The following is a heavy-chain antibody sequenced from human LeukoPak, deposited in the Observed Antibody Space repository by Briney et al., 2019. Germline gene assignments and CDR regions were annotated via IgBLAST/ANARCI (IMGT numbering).Heavy chain of an antibody. Sequence: PSETLSLTCTVSGGSISSYYWSWIRQPAGKGREWIGRIYTTGNTDYNPSLKSRVTMSVDTSKNQFSLNLSSVTAADTAVYYCARDARRWSGFDYWGQGTLVTVSS. CDR1: GGSISSYY. J-gene: IGHJ4*02. CDR2: IYTTGNT. D-gene: IGHD3-3*01. V-gene: IGHV4-4*07. CDR3: ARDARRWSGFDY.